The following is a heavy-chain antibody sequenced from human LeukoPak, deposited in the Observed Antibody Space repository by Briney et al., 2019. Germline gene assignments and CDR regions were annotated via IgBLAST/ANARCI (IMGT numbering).Heavy chain of an antibody. J-gene: IGHJ4*02. Sequence: GGSLRLSCAASGFTFGSYAMSWVRQAPGKGLEWVSAISGSGGSTYYADSVKGRFTISRDNSKNTLYLQMNSLRAEDTALYYCAKHTYYDILTGYDYWGQGTLVTVSS. CDR3: AKHTYYDILTGYDY. D-gene: IGHD3-9*01. CDR2: ISGSGGST. CDR1: GFTFGSYA. V-gene: IGHV3-23*01.